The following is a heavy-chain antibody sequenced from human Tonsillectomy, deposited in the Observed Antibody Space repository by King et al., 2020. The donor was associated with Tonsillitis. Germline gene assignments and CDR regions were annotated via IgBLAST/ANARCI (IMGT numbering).Heavy chain of an antibody. CDR3: ARDREDIVLVPAAIKIYDAFDI. CDR2: IIPILGTA. D-gene: IGHD2-2*02. V-gene: IGHV1-69*01. J-gene: IGHJ3*02. Sequence: QLVQSGAEVKKPGSSVKVYCKASGGTFSSYAISWVRQAPGQGLEWMGGIIPILGTANYAQKFKGRVTITADESTSTAYMELRSLRSEDTAVYYCARDREDIVLVPAAIKIYDAFDIWGQGTMVTVSS. CDR1: GGTFSSYA.